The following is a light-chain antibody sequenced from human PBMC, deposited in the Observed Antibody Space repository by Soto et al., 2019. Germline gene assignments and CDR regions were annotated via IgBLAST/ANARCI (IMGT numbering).Light chain of an antibody. V-gene: IGKV3-15*01. CDR3: NQYHKWPRK. J-gene: IGKJ1*01. Sequence: LVTHSPCTLSVSPGERSTLSCRASQSVSSNLAWYQQKPGQAPRLLIYGASTSATGIPARFSGSGSGKDLTLTISRMQSPDFEVYPCNQYHKWPRKSGQGKKV. CDR2: GAS. CDR1: QSVSSN.